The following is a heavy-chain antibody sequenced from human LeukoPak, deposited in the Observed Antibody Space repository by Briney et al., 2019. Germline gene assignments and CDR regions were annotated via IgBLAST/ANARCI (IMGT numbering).Heavy chain of an antibody. V-gene: IGHV3-48*03. CDR2: ISSSGRAI. Sequence: QAGGSLRLSCAGSGFTFSSYGMNWVRQAPGKGLEWVSYISSSGRAIYYADSVKGRFTVSRDNAKNSLYLQMNSLRAEDTAVYYCARCPRWAHFDYWGQGTLVTVSS. CDR3: ARCPRWAHFDY. J-gene: IGHJ4*02. CDR1: GFTFSSYG. D-gene: IGHD4-23*01.